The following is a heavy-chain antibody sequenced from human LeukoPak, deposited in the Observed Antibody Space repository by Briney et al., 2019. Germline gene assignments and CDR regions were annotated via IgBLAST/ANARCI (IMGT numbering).Heavy chain of an antibody. CDR3: ARHPRREQKLGTPGNFQH. V-gene: IGHV4-39*01. CDR1: GGSISSSRYY. J-gene: IGHJ1*01. CDR2: IYYSGST. D-gene: IGHD6-13*01. Sequence: SETLSLTCTVSGGSISSSRYYWGWIRQPPGKGLEWIGSIYYSGSTYYNPSLKSRVTISVDTSKNQFSLKLSFVTAADTAVYYCARHPRREQKLGTPGNFQHWGQGTLVTVSS.